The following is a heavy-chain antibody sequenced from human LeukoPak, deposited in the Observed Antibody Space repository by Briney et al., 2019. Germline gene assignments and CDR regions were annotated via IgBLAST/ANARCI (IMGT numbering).Heavy chain of an antibody. CDR3: AKSRGAYGANALDY. J-gene: IGHJ4*02. Sequence: PGRSMRLSCAASAFSFNDYAVHWVRQAPGKGLEWVSSISWNSGSLDYEDSVKGRFTISRDNAKNSLFLQMNSLTVEDTALYCCAKSRGAYGANALDYWGQGTLVTVSS. V-gene: IGHV3-9*01. CDR1: AFSFNDYA. D-gene: IGHD4-23*01. CDR2: ISWNSGSL.